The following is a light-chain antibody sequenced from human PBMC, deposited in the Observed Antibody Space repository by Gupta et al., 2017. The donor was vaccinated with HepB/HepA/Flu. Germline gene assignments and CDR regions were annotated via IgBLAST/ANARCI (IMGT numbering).Light chain of an antibody. J-gene: IGLJ3*02. CDR3: QASDSSTAV. CDR2: QDS. V-gene: IGLV3-1*01. CDR1: TLGDTH. Sequence: SDLTQPPSVSVSPGQTASISCSGATLGDTHASWFQQNPGQTPVMVIYQDSKRPSGIPERFSESSTGNTATLTISGTQDMDEADYYCQASDSSTAVFGGGTKLTVL.